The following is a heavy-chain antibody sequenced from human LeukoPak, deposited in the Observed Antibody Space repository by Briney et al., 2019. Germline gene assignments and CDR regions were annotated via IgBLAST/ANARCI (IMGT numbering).Heavy chain of an antibody. V-gene: IGHV1-69*05. CDR2: IIPIFGTA. Sequence: SVKVSCKASGGTFSSYAISWVRHAPGQGLEWMGRIIPIFGTANYAQKFQGRVTITTDESTSTAYMELSSLRSEDMAVYYCARVFLDTAMVNHCSGGSCYLTGAFDIWGQGTMVTVSS. CDR3: ARVFLDTAMVNHCSGGSCYLTGAFDI. CDR1: GGTFSSYA. J-gene: IGHJ3*02. D-gene: IGHD2-15*01.